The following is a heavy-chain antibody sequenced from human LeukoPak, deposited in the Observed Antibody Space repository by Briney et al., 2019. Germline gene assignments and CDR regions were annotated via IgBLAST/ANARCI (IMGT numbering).Heavy chain of an antibody. CDR1: GGFISSYY. CDR3: AREGGGYSYGYYYYYYMDV. Sequence: SETLSLTCSVSGGFISSYYWSWIRQPPGKGLEWIGYISYSGSTNYNPSLKSRVTISVDTSKNQFSLKLSSVTAADTAVYYCAREGGGYSYGYYYYYYMDVWGKGTTVTVSS. V-gene: IGHV4-59*01. J-gene: IGHJ6*03. CDR2: ISYSGST. D-gene: IGHD5-18*01.